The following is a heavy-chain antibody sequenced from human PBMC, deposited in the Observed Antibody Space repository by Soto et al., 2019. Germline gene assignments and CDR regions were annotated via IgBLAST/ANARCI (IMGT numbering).Heavy chain of an antibody. CDR2: ISPDGHYI. CDR3: AGSNGITWSPFDS. Sequence: EVQVVESGGGLVKPGGSLRLSCAASGLTFSTYSMKWVRRAPGKGLEWVSSISPDGHYIYYADSVRGRFTTSRDNAWNSLYLQMNSLRADDTAVYYGAGSNGITWSPFDSWGQGTLVTVSS. CDR1: GLTFSTYS. V-gene: IGHV3-21*01. D-gene: IGHD6-13*01. J-gene: IGHJ4*02.